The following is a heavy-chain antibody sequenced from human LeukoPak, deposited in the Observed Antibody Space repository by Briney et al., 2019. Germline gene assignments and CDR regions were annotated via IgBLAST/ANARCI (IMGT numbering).Heavy chain of an antibody. CDR2: IYPGDSDT. J-gene: IGHJ4*02. Sequence: PGESLKISCKGSGYIFTTYWIAWVRQMPGKGLEWMGIIYPGDSDTTYSPSFQGQVTISADKSISTAYLQWSSLKASDTAMYYCARQRGYYGSGSLDYWGQGTLVTVSS. CDR3: ARQRGYYGSGSLDY. CDR1: GYIFTTYW. D-gene: IGHD3-10*01. V-gene: IGHV5-51*01.